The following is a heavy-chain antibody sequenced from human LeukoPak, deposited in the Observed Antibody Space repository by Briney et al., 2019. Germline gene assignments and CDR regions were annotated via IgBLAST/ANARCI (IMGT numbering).Heavy chain of an antibody. V-gene: IGHV3-33*01. CDR2: IWYDGSNK. J-gene: IGHJ4*02. Sequence: PGGSLRLSCAASGFTFSSYGMHWVRQAPGKGLEWVAVIWYDGSNKYYADSVKGRFTISRDNSKNTLYLQMNSPRAEDTAVYYCARGAGTGSDYYFDYWGQGTLVTVSS. D-gene: IGHD6-13*01. CDR3: ARGAGTGSDYYFDY. CDR1: GFTFSSYG.